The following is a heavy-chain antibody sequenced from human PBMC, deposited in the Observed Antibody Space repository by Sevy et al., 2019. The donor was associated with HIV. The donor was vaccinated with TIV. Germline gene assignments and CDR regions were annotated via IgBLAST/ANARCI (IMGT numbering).Heavy chain of an antibody. Sequence: GESLKISCAASGFTFSTYAMSWVRQAPGKGLEWVSAISGGDRSTDNADSVKGRFTISRDNSKNTLYLQMNSLRAEDTAVYYCAIDQATIVGDSFDIWGQGTMVTVSS. CDR3: AIDQATIVGDSFDI. CDR1: GFTFSTYA. J-gene: IGHJ3*02. D-gene: IGHD1-26*01. V-gene: IGHV3-23*01. CDR2: ISGGDRST.